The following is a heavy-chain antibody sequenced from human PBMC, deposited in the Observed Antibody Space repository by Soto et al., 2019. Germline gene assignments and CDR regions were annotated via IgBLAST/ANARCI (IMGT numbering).Heavy chain of an antibody. V-gene: IGHV3-7*02. CDR2: IKHDGSEK. CDR3: ARPGSGSYSGMDV. J-gene: IGHJ6*02. D-gene: IGHD3-10*01. CDR1: EFTFSNYW. Sequence: GGSLRLSCAASEFTFSNYWMSWVRQAPGKGLEWVAYIKHDGSEKYYVDSVKGRFTISRDNAKNSLYLQMDNLRDEDTAVYYCARPGSGSYSGMDVWGQGTTVTVSS.